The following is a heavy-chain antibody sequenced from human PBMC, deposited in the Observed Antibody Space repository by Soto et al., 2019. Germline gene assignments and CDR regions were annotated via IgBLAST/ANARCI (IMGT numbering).Heavy chain of an antibody. CDR1: GFTFSSYS. Sequence: GGSLRLSCAASGFTFSSYSMNWVRQAPGKGLEWVSSISSSSSYIYYADSVKGRFTISRDNAKNSLYLQMNSLRAEDTAVYYCARALSGPGIAVAGTGNYYYYYYGMDVWGQGTTVTVSS. D-gene: IGHD6-19*01. J-gene: IGHJ6*02. CDR2: ISSSSSYI. CDR3: ARALSGPGIAVAGTGNYYYYYYGMDV. V-gene: IGHV3-21*01.